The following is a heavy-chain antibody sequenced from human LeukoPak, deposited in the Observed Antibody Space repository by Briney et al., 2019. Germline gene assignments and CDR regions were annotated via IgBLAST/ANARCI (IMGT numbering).Heavy chain of an antibody. V-gene: IGHV3-53*01. CDR1: GFTVSSNY. CDR3: AKGPLIVVVPAGGYFDL. D-gene: IGHD2-2*01. J-gene: IGHJ2*01. Sequence: QPGGSLRLSCAASGFTVSSNYMSWVRQAPGKGLEWVSVIYSGGSTYYADSVKGQFTISRDNSKNTLYLQMNSLRAEDTAVYYCAKGPLIVVVPAGGYFDLWGRGTLVTVSS. CDR2: IYSGGST.